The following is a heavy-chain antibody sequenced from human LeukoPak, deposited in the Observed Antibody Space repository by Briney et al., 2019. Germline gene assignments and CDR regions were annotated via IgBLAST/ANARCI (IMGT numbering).Heavy chain of an antibody. CDR2: MNPNSGNT. D-gene: IGHD5-18*01. J-gene: IGHJ4*02. V-gene: IGHV1-8*01. Sequence: GASVTVSCTASGYTFTSYDINWVRQATGQGLEWMGWMNPNSGNTGYAQKFQGRVTMTRNTSISTAYMELSSLRSEDTAVYYCARGRWVDTAMGDFDYWGQGTLVTVSS. CDR3: ARGRWVDTAMGDFDY. CDR1: GYTFTSYD.